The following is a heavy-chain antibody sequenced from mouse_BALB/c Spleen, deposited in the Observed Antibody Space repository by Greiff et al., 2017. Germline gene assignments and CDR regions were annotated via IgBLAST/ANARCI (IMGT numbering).Heavy chain of an antibody. Sequence: EVHLVESGGGLVKPGGSLKLSCAASGFTFSDYYMYWVRQTPEKRLEWVATISDGGSYTYYPDSVKGRFTISRDNAKNNLYLQMSSLKSEDTAMYYCARDVGGKGAWFAYWGQGTLVTVSA. V-gene: IGHV5-4*02. CDR3: ARDVGGKGAWFAY. CDR2: ISDGGSYT. D-gene: IGHD1-1*02. CDR1: GFTFSDYY. J-gene: IGHJ3*01.